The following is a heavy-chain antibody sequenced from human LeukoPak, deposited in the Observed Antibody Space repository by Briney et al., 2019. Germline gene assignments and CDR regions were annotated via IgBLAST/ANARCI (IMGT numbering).Heavy chain of an antibody. CDR2: LSGGNGYT. Sequence: GGSLRLSCAASGFAFSSYAMSWVRQAPGKGLEWVSVLSGGNGYTYYADSVKGRFTISRDNSKNTLYLPMDSLEAEDTAVYYCAIGGTGQYCTSSTCYVYWGQGTLVTVSS. D-gene: IGHD2-2*01. CDR1: GFAFSSYA. V-gene: IGHV3-23*01. CDR3: AIGGTGQYCTSSTCYVY. J-gene: IGHJ4*02.